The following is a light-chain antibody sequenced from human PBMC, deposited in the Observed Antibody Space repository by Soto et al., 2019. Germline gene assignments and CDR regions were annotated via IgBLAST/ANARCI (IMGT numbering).Light chain of an antibody. J-gene: IGLJ1*01. CDR2: EVV. CDR3: KSYAGSNTYV. V-gene: IGLV2-8*01. Sequence: QSVLTQPPSASGSPGQSVTISCTGTKNDIGVYDFVSWYQHHPGKAPRLIIYEVVQRPSGVPDRFSGSKSGNTASLTVSGLQAADEGDYFCKSYAGSNTYVFGSGTKPPS. CDR1: KNDIGVYDF.